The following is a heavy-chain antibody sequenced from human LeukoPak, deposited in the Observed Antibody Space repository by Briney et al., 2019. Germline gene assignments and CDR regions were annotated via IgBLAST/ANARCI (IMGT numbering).Heavy chain of an antibody. CDR3: ARGMVSTEAFDY. CDR2: ISSSGSTI. CDR1: GFTFSSYW. Sequence: GGSLRLSCAASGFTFSSYWMSWVRQAPGKGLEWVSYISSSGSTIYYADSVKGRFTISRDNAKNSLYLQMNSLRAEDTAVYYWARGMVSTEAFDYWGQGTLVTVSS. D-gene: IGHD4-17*01. V-gene: IGHV3-48*04. J-gene: IGHJ4*02.